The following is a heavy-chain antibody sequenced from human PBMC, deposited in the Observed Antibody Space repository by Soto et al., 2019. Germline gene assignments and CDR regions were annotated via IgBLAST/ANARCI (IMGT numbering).Heavy chain of an antibody. Sequence: QVQLAQCENEVKKPGASVKVSCKAAGYTFIRYGIAWVRQAPGQGLEWMGWISPYNDYTVYAQKFQGRVSMTADTSTRTVYMNLRGLKSDDTALYYCARGGYYDNSWGKLSHYGLDVWGQGTSVSVSS. J-gene: IGHJ6*02. CDR3: ARGGYYDNSWGKLSHYGLDV. CDR2: ISPYNDYT. V-gene: IGHV1-18*01. D-gene: IGHD3-16*01. CDR1: GYTFIRYG.